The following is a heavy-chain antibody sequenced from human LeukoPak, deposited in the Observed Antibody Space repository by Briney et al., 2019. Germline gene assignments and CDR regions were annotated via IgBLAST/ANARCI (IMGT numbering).Heavy chain of an antibody. CDR1: GFTFRNYG. J-gene: IGHJ4*02. CDR2: IFYDGSNK. D-gene: IGHD3-16*01. Sequence: GGSLRLSCTASGFTFRNYGMHWVRQAPGEGLEWVAVIFYDGSNKYYADSVKGRFTISRDNSKNTLYLQMNGLRAEDTAVYYCARDVGGEWNFWGQGTLVTVSS. CDR3: ARDVGGEWNF. V-gene: IGHV3-33*01.